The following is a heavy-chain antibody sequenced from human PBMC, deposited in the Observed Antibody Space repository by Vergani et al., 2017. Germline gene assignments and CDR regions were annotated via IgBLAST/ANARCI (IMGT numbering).Heavy chain of an antibody. V-gene: IGHV3-21*01. CDR1: GFTFSSYI. CDR2: ISSSSSYI. D-gene: IGHD3-10*01. CDR3: ARDEGGLLWFGRPLHNMDV. J-gene: IGHJ6*02. Sequence: EVQLVESGGGLVKPGGSLRLSCAASGFTFSSYIMNWVRQAPGKGLELVSSISSSSSYIYYADSVKGRFTISRDNAKNSLYLQMNSLRAEETAVYYCARDEGGLLWFGRPLHNMDVWGQGTTVTVSS.